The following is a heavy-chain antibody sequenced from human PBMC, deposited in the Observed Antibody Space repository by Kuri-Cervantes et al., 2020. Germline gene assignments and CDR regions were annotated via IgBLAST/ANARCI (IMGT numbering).Heavy chain of an antibody. J-gene: IGHJ3*02. CDR2: ISGSGGST. CDR3: AKCIYSHTYHDAFDI. V-gene: IGHV3-23*01. D-gene: IGHD2-21*01. CDR1: GFTFSSYA. Sequence: GGSLRLSCAASGFTFSSYAMSWVRQAPGKGLEWVSAISGSGGSTYYADSVKGRFTISRDNSKSTLYLQMNSLRAEDTAVYYCAKCIYSHTYHDAFDIWGQGTLVTVSS.